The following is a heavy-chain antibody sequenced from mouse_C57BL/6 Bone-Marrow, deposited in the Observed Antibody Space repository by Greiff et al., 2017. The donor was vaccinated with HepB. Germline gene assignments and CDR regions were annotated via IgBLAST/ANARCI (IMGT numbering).Heavy chain of an antibody. D-gene: IGHD2-3*01. V-gene: IGHV14-3*01. Sequence: EVQLQQSVAELVRPGASVKLSCTASGFNIKNTYMHWVKQRPEQGLEWIGRIDPANGDTKYAPKFQGKATITADTSSNKSYLQLSSLTSEDTAIYYCARRGWLPQAWFAYWGQGTLVTVSA. CDR1: GFNIKNTY. J-gene: IGHJ3*01. CDR2: IDPANGDT. CDR3: ARRGWLPQAWFAY.